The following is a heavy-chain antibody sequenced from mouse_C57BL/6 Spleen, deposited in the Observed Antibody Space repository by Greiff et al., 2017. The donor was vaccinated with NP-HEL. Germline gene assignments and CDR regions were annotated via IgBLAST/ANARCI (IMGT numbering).Heavy chain of an antibody. CDR2: ISYDGSN. J-gene: IGHJ4*01. CDR1: GYSITSGYY. Sequence: EVKLMESGPGLVKPSQSLSLTCSVTGYSITSGYYWNWIRQFPGNKLEWMGYISYDGSNNYNPSLKNRISITRDTSKNQFFLKLNSVTTEDTATYYCAISVDYWGQGTSVTVSS. CDR3: AISVDY. V-gene: IGHV3-6*01.